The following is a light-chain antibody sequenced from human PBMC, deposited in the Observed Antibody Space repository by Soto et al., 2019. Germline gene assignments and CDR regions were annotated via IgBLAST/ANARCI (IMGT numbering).Light chain of an antibody. J-gene: IGLJ2*01. CDR3: QAWDSSTGV. CDR2: EDT. Sequence: SYELTQPPSVSVSPGQTATITCSGDKLGDKFVCWYHQKPGQSPVLVIYEDTKRPSGIPERFSASNSGNTATLTISGTQAMDEADYYCQAWDSSTGVFGGGTKLTVL. CDR1: KLGDKF. V-gene: IGLV3-1*01.